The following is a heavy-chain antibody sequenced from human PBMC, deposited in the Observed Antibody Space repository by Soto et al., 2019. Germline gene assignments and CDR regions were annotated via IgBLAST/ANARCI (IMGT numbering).Heavy chain of an antibody. CDR3: ARIRYSSSWYYFEY. D-gene: IGHD6-13*01. V-gene: IGHV2-70*11. Sequence: SGPTLVNPTQTLTLTCTFSGFSLSTSGMCVSWIRQPPGKALEWLARIDWDDDKYYSTSLKTRLTISKDTSKNQVVLTMTNMDPVDTATYYCARIRYSSSWYYFEYWGQGTLVTVPS. CDR1: GFSLSTSGMC. CDR2: IDWDDDK. J-gene: IGHJ4*02.